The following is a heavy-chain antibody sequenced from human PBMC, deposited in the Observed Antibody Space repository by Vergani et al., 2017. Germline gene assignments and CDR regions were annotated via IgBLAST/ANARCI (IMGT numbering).Heavy chain of an antibody. CDR2: IYSSGGT. Sequence: QVQLVQSGAEVKKPGASVQVSCKASGYTFTSYDMHWVRQAPGQGLEWMGKIYSSGGTNYAQKFQGRVTMTKDTSTSTVDMELSSLRSEDTAVYFCYTDYHDYWGQGTLVTVSS. CDR3: YTDYHDY. V-gene: IGHV1-46*01. J-gene: IGHJ4*02. CDR1: GYTFTSYD. D-gene: IGHD2-2*02.